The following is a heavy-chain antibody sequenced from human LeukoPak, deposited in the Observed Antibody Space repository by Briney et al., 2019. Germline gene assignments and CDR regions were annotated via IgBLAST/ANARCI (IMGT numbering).Heavy chain of an antibody. D-gene: IGHD6-6*01. V-gene: IGHV3-48*03. Sequence: GGSLRLSCVASGFTFSSYEMNWVRQAPGEGLEWVSYIHNGGSSTYYADSVKGRFTISRDNGENSLHLQMNSLRVEDTAVYYCARWTRVTSSSLWYFDLWGRGTLVTVS. CDR3: ARWTRVTSSSLWYFDL. CDR1: GFTFSSYE. CDR2: IHNGGSST. J-gene: IGHJ2*01.